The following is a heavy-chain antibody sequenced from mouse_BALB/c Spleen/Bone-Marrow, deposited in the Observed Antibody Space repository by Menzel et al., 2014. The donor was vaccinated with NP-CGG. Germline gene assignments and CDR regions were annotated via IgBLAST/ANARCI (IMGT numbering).Heavy chain of an antibody. CDR3: ATYGNYVGYAMDY. Sequence: VKLMESGPGLVAPSQSLSITCTVSGFSLSRYSVHWVRQPPGKGLEWLGMIWGGGSTDYNSALKSRLSISKDNSKSQVFLKMNSLQTDDTAMYYCATYGNYVGYAMDYRGQGTSVTVSS. CDR1: GFSLSRYS. D-gene: IGHD2-10*02. V-gene: IGHV2-6-4*01. CDR2: IWGGGST. J-gene: IGHJ4*01.